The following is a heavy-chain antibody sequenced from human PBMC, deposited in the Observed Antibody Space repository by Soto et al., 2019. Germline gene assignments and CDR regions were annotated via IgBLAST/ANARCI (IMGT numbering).Heavy chain of an antibody. Sequence: GGSLRLSCAASGFTFSDHYMDWVRQAPGKGLEWVGRTRNKANSYTTEYAASVKGRFTISRDDSKNSLYLQMNSLKTEDTAVYYCARGPYYDFWSGYSFDYWGQGTLVTVSS. CDR2: TRNKANSYTT. CDR1: GFTFSDHY. J-gene: IGHJ4*02. V-gene: IGHV3-72*01. D-gene: IGHD3-3*01. CDR3: ARGPYYDFWSGYSFDY.